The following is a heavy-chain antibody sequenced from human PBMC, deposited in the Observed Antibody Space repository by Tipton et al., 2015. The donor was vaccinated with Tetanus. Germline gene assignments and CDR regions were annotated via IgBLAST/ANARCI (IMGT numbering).Heavy chain of an antibody. CDR2: ISSSGSFI. J-gene: IGHJ4*02. Sequence: SLRLSCAASGFTFSTYGMNWARQAPGKGLEWVSYISSSGSFIKYADSVKGRFTISRDNAKNSLYLQMNSLRAEDTAVYYCAREGLAVATLSGFCDYWGQGTLVTVSS. D-gene: IGHD6-19*01. V-gene: IGHV3-48*01. CDR1: GFTFSTYG. CDR3: AREGLAVATLSGFCDY.